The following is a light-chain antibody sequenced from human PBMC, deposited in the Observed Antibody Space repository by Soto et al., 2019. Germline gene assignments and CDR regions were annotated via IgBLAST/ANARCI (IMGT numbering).Light chain of an antibody. V-gene: IGLV1-44*01. CDR3: AAWDDNLNAVV. Sequence: QAVLTQPPSASGTPGQRVTISCSGSSSNIGRNTVNWYQQLPGTAPKVLIYSNNQRPSGVPDRLSGSKSGTSASLAISGLQSEDEADYYCAAWDDNLNAVVFGGGTKVTVL. J-gene: IGLJ2*01. CDR1: SSNIGRNT. CDR2: SNN.